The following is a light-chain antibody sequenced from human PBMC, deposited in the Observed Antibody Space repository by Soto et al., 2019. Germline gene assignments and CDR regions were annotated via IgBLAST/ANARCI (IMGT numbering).Light chain of an antibody. CDR1: QSFSNN. Sequence: EMGLTQSPGTLSLSQGERATLSCRASQSFSNNYLAWYQQKPGQAPRLLIYGASNRATGIPARFSGSGSGTEFTLTISSLQSEDFALYYCQQYNNWPPRTFGQGTKVDIK. V-gene: IGKV3D-15*01. CDR2: GAS. CDR3: QQYNNWPPRT. J-gene: IGKJ1*01.